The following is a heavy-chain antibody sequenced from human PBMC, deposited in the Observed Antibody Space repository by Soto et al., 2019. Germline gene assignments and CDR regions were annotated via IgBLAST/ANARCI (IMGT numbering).Heavy chain of an antibody. V-gene: IGHV2-5*02. CDR2: LYWDDDK. D-gene: IGHD1-1*01. Sequence: QITLKESGPTRVRPTQTLTLTCTFSGFSLNARPVGVGWIRQPPGKALEQLALLYWDDDKRYSPSLKGRLTIVNDTSKNQVVLTMTNVDPVDTDVYYCANRADLTGNWNGGSFDYWGQGALVTVSA. CDR1: GFSLNARPVG. J-gene: IGHJ4*02. CDR3: ANRADLTGNWNGGSFDY.